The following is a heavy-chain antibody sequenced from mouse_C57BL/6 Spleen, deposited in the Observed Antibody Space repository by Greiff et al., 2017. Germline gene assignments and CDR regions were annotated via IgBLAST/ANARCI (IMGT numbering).Heavy chain of an antibody. Sequence: VQLQQSGAELVKPGASVKMSCKASGYTFTSYWITWVKQRPGQGLEWIGDIYPGSGSTNYNEKFKSKATLTVDTSSSTAYMQLSSLTSEDSAVYYCARREGYGNSHYYAMDYWGQGTSVTVSS. CDR3: ARREGYGNSHYYAMDY. D-gene: IGHD2-1*01. CDR2: IYPGSGST. CDR1: GYTFTSYW. V-gene: IGHV1-55*01. J-gene: IGHJ4*01.